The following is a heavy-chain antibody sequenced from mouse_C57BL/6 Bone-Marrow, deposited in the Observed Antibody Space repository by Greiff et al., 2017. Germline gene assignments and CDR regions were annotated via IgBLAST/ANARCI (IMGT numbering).Heavy chain of an antibody. J-gene: IGHJ3*01. CDR1: GYAFSSSW. V-gene: IGHV1-82*01. D-gene: IGHD4-1*01. CDR3: AREGLGKAWFAY. Sequence: VQLQQSGPELVKPGASVKISCKASGYAFSSSWMNWVKQRPGKGLEWIGRIYPGDGDTNYNGKFKGKATLTADKSSSTAYMQLSSLTSEDSAVYLCAREGLGKAWFAYWGQGTLVTVSA. CDR2: IYPGDGDT.